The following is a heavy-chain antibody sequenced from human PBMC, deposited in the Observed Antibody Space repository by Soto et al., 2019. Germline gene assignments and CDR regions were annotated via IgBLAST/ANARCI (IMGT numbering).Heavy chain of an antibody. J-gene: IGHJ4*01. CDR3: TRDSYMTNVKFRFDY. Sequence: EVQLVASGGGLVEPGGSLRLSCVGSGFTVNNAWINWVRQTPGNGLELVGRIKNKTDGGTTDFAATVQGRFAIARADSKNMVYLHMNSLKTDNTAVYSCTRDSYMTNVKFRFDYWGHGTLVTVSS. CDR1: GFTVNNAW. V-gene: IGHV3-15*07. D-gene: IGHD2-2*02. CDR2: IKNKTDGGTT.